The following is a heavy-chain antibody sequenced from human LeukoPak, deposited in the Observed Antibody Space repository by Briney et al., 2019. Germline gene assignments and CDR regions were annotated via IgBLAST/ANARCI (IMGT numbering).Heavy chain of an antibody. Sequence: GGSLRLSCAASGFTVSSNYMSWVRQAPGKGLEWVSVIYSGGSTYCADSVKGRFTISRDNPKNTLYLQMNSLRAEDTAVYYCARDEITMVRGVYYYYGMDVWGQGTTVTVSS. CDR1: GFTVSSNY. CDR2: IYSGGST. V-gene: IGHV3-53*01. D-gene: IGHD3-10*01. J-gene: IGHJ6*02. CDR3: ARDEITMVRGVYYYYGMDV.